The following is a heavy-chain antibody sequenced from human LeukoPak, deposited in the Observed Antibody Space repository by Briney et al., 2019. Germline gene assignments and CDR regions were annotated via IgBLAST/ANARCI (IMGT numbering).Heavy chain of an antibody. V-gene: IGHV3-48*04. CDR3: AREKVGATSPLFDY. CDR2: ISSSGSTI. CDR1: GFTFNKYG. Sequence: GGSLRLSCAASGFTFNKYGMNWVRQAPGKGLEWVSYISSSGSTIYYADSVKGRFTISRDNAKNSLYLQMNSLRAEDTAVYYCAREKVGATSPLFDYWGQGTLVTVSS. D-gene: IGHD1-26*01. J-gene: IGHJ4*02.